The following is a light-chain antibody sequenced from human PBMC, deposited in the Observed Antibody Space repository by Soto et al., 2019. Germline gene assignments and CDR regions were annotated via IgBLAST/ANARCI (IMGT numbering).Light chain of an antibody. CDR3: QSYDSSLSGYV. Sequence: QSVPTQPPSVSGAPGQRVTISCTGSSSNIGAGYDVHWYQQLPGTAPKLLIYGNSNRPSGVPDRFSGSKSGTSASLAITGLQAEDEADYYCQSYDSSLSGYVFGTETKVTVL. V-gene: IGLV1-40*01. J-gene: IGLJ1*01. CDR2: GNS. CDR1: SSNIGAGYD.